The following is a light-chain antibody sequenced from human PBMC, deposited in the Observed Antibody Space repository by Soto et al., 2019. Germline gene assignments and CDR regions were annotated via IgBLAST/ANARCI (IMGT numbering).Light chain of an antibody. J-gene: IGKJ1*01. CDR1: QSVLYSSNNKNY. V-gene: IGKV4-1*01. CDR2: WAS. Sequence: DIVMTQSPDSLAVSLGEXATINCKSSQSVLYSSNNKNYLVWYQQKPGQPPKLLIYWASTRESGVPDRFSGSGSGTDFTLTISSLQAEDVAVYYCQQYYSTPLTFGQGTKVDIK. CDR3: QQYYSTPLT.